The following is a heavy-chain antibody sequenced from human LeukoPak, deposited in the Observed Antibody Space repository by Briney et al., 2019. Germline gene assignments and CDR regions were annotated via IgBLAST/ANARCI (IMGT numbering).Heavy chain of an antibody. Sequence: GGSLRLSCAVSGLDFRNYWMTWVRQAPGKGLEWVANIKPDGREKYYVDSVQGRFTISRDNAKNSLYLRVNSLRADDTAVYYCARVGYVKLAAAAETWVQHWGQGTLVTVSS. CDR1: GLDFRNYW. CDR2: IKPDGREK. J-gene: IGHJ1*01. V-gene: IGHV3-7*01. CDR3: ARVGYVKLAAAAETWVQH. D-gene: IGHD6-13*01.